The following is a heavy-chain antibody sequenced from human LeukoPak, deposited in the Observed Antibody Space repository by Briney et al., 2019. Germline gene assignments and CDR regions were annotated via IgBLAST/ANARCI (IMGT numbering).Heavy chain of an antibody. D-gene: IGHD3-9*01. J-gene: IGHJ5*02. Sequence: TGGSLRLSCVASGFIFSDYYMSWVRQAPGKGLEWVANIKTDGSEKYYVDSVKGRFTISRDNAKNSLYLQMNSLRAEDTAVYYCARDYTGYFPWGQGTLVIVSS. CDR3: ARDYTGYFP. CDR1: GFIFSDYY. CDR2: IKTDGSEK. V-gene: IGHV3-7*03.